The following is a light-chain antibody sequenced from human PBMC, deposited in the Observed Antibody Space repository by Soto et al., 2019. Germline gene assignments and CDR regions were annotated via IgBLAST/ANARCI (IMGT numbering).Light chain of an antibody. Sequence: EIVLTQSPATLSLSPGERATLSCRASQSVSSYLAWYQQKPGQAPRLLIYDASSRATGIPARFSGSGSGTDFTLTISSLEPEDFAVYYCQQRSNWPPAVTFGPGT. CDR1: QSVSSY. CDR2: DAS. J-gene: IGKJ3*01. V-gene: IGKV3-11*01. CDR3: QQRSNWPPAVT.